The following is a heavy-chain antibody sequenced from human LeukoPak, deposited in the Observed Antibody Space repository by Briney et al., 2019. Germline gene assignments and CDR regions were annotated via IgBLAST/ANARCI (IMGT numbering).Heavy chain of an antibody. CDR3: ARDTYYYDSSGYLYFDY. J-gene: IGHJ4*02. CDR2: IHSSGST. CDR1: GGSISSYQ. V-gene: IGHV4-4*07. D-gene: IGHD3-22*01. Sequence: SETLSLTCTVSGGSISSYQWNWIRQPAGKGLEWIGRIHSSGSTNYNPSLKSRVTMSVDTSKNQFSLKLSSVTAADTAVYYCARDTYYYDSSGYLYFDYWGQGTLVTVSS.